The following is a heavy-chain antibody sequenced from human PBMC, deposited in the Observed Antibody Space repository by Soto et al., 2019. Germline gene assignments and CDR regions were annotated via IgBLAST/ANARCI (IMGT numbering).Heavy chain of an antibody. Sequence: QVHLQESGPGLVKPSETLSLTCTVSGGSISNYYWSWIRQPPGKGLEWIGYIYYSGSANYNPSLKSRVTISVDTSKSHFSLKMSSVTAADTAVYFCARVRYISSSAAFDIWGQGTRVTVSS. D-gene: IGHD6-6*01. V-gene: IGHV4-59*01. CDR3: ARVRYISSSAAFDI. CDR2: IYYSGSA. J-gene: IGHJ3*02. CDR1: GGSISNYY.